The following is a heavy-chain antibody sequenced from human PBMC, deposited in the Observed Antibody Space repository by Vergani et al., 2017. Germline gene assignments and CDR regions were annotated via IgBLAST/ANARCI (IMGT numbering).Heavy chain of an antibody. J-gene: IGHJ4*02. Sequence: EVQLVESGGGLVKPGGSLRLSCAASGFTFSSYSMNWVRQAPGKGLEWVSSISSSSSYIYYADSVKGRFTIARDNAKNSLYLQMNSLRAEDPAVYYCARGEGGGAAAEDYWGQGTLVTVSS. CDR2: ISSSSSYI. CDR1: GFTFSSYS. D-gene: IGHD6-13*01. V-gene: IGHV3-21*01. CDR3: ARGEGGGAAAEDY.